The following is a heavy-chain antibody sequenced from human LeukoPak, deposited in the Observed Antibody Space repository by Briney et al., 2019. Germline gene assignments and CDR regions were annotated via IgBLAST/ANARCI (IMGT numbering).Heavy chain of an antibody. Sequence: GGSLRLSCAASVFTVSSNYMSWVRQAPGKGLEWVSVIYSGGSTYYADSVKGRFTISRDNSKNTLYLQMNSLRAEDTAVYYCARDRATVTKGVYFDYWGQGTLVTVSS. CDR2: IYSGGST. D-gene: IGHD4-17*01. CDR1: VFTVSSNY. V-gene: IGHV3-53*01. J-gene: IGHJ4*02. CDR3: ARDRATVTKGVYFDY.